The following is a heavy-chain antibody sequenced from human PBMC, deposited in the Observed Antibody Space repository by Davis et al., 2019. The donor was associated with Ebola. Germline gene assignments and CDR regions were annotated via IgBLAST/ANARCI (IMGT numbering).Heavy chain of an antibody. CDR2: EFNRGGS. CDR3: GGSLCSVSRNGFDV. CDR1: GGSISTSNYY. Sequence: SETLSLTCTVSGGSISTSNYYWGWVRQTPGKGLEWIGSEFNRGGSYYNVYLTSRVNISVDTSKKQFSLKVRSVTAAVTAVYYCGGSLCSVSRNGFDVCRQGTTVPVSS. J-gene: IGHJ6*02. D-gene: IGHD3-10*01. V-gene: IGHV4-39*01.